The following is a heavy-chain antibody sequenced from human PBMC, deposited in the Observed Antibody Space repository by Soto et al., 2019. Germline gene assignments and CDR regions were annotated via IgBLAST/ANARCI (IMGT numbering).Heavy chain of an antibody. J-gene: IGHJ4*02. V-gene: IGHV4-4*02. CDR3: ARVAPALDY. CDR2: IFRTGST. CDR1: GGSISSETW. Sequence: QVQLQESGPGLVKPSETLSLTCAVSGGSISSETWWSWVRQPPGKGLEWIGEIFRTGSTNYNPSLTSRVTISLDKSKNQFSLKLSSVTAADTAVYYCARVAPALDYWGQGTLVTVSS.